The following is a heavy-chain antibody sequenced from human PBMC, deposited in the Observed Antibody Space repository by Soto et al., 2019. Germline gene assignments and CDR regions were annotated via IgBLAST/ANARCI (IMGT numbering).Heavy chain of an antibody. D-gene: IGHD3-22*01. CDR1: GFTFSSYA. CDR2: ISGSGGST. CDR3: AKGVAATYYYDSSGYSIPGY. V-gene: IGHV3-23*01. Sequence: GGSLRLSCAASGFTFSSYAMSWVRQAPGKGLEWVSAISGSGGSTYYAESVKGRFTISRDNSKNTLYLQMNSLRAEDTAVYYFAKGVAATYYYDSSGYSIPGYWGQGTLVTVSS. J-gene: IGHJ4*02.